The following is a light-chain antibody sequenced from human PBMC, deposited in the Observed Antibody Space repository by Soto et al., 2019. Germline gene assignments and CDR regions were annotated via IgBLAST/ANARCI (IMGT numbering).Light chain of an antibody. CDR3: QQRNSYPRFT. J-gene: IGKJ3*01. CDR1: QGISSY. V-gene: IGKV1-9*01. CDR2: AAS. Sequence: IQLTQSPSSLSASVGDRVTITCRASQGISSYLAWYQQKPGKAPKLLIYAASTLQSGVPSRVSGSGSGTDFTLTISSLQPEDFATYYCQQRNSYPRFTFGPGTKGDIK.